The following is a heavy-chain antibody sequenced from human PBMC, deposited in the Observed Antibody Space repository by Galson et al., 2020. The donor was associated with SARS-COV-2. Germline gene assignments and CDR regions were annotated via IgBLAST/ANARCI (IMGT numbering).Heavy chain of an antibody. J-gene: IGHJ6*02. CDR1: GFSLSTSGMC. Sequence: SGPTLVKPTQTLTLTCTFSGFSLSTSGMCVSWLRQPPGKALEWLALIDWDDDKYYSTSLKTRLTISKDTSKNQVVLTMTNMDPVDTATYYCARIPVQVTGYLGYFYYYGRDVWGQGTTVTVSS. D-gene: IGHD3-9*01. CDR3: ARIPVQVTGYLGYFYYYGRDV. V-gene: IGHV2-70*01. CDR2: IDWDDDK.